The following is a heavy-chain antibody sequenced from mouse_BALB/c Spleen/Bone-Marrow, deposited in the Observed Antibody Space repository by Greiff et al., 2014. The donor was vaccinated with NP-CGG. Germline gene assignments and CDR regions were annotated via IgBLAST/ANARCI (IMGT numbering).Heavy chain of an antibody. CDR3: ADDAPFTY. CDR2: IYPASGNT. V-gene: IGHV14-3*02. CDR1: GFNIKDTF. D-gene: IGHD2-3*01. Sequence: VQLQQSGADLVKPGASVKLSCTTSGFNIKDTFMHWVKQRPEQGLEWIGRIYPASGNTKYDPKFQGKATITADTSSNKVSLQLSGLTSEDTAVYYCADDAPFTYWGQGTLVTVSA. J-gene: IGHJ3*01.